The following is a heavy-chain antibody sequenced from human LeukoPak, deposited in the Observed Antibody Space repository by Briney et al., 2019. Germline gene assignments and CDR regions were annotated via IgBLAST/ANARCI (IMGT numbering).Heavy chain of an antibody. V-gene: IGHV4-39*01. CDR3: ARLLLWFGELLFAYFDY. CDR2: IYYSGST. J-gene: IGHJ4*02. Sequence: KPSETLSLTCTVSGGSISSSSYYWGWIRQPPGQGLEWIGSIYYSGSTYYNPSLKSRVIISVDTSKNQFSLKLSSVTAADTAVYYCARLLLWFGELLFAYFDYWGQGTLVTVSS. D-gene: IGHD3-10*01. CDR1: GGSISSSSYY.